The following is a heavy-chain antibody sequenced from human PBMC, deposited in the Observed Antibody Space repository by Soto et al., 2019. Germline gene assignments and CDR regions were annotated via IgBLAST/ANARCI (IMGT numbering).Heavy chain of an antibody. CDR3: ARHLASTAYHDSFKA. Sequence: VASVKVSCKASGYSFTNYDISWVRQAPGQGLEWMGWISPYNGDTNYAQKLQGRVTMTTDTSTSTAYMELRSLSSDDTAVYYCARHLASTAYHDSFKAGGQGXSGTVS. V-gene: IGHV1-18*01. CDR1: GYSFTNYD. J-gene: IGHJ4*02. D-gene: IGHD6-19*01. CDR2: ISPYNGDT.